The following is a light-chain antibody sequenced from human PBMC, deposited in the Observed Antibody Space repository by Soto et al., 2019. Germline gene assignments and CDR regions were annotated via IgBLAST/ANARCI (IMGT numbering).Light chain of an antibody. Sequence: NFMLTQPHSVSESPGKTVNISCTRSSGSIASNYVQWYQQRPGSAPTIVIYENNQRPSGVPDRFSGSIDSSSNSASLTISGLKTEDEADYYCQSFDSRNVVFGGGTKVTVL. CDR3: QSFDSRNVV. CDR1: SGSIASNY. V-gene: IGLV6-57*03. J-gene: IGLJ2*01. CDR2: ENN.